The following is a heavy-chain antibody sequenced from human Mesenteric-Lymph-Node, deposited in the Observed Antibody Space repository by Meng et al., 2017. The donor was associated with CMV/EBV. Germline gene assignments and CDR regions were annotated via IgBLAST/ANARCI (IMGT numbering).Heavy chain of an antibody. CDR1: GYSFTDYY. CDR2: INPNSGGT. CDR3: AREVDSYFDY. J-gene: IGHJ4*02. Sequence: ASVKVSCKASGYSFTDYYIHWVRQAPGQGLEWMGWINPNSGGTNFAQKFQDRVTMTREKSSRTAYMELSRLRSDDTAVYYCAREVDSYFDYWGQGTLVTVSS. D-gene: IGHD2-15*01. V-gene: IGHV1-2*02.